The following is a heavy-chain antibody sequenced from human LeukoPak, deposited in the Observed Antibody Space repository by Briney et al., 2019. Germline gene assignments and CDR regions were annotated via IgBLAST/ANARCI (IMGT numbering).Heavy chain of an antibody. Sequence: PGGSLRLSCAASGFTFSNYAMNWVRQAPGKGLEWVSAVSGSGGDTFYADSVKGRFTISRDNSKNTLYLQMNSLRAEDTAVYYCASESPLYYDGNSGFWGQGALVTVSS. J-gene: IGHJ4*02. CDR1: GFTFSNYA. CDR2: VSGSGGDT. D-gene: IGHD4-23*01. CDR3: ASESPLYYDGNSGF. V-gene: IGHV3-23*01.